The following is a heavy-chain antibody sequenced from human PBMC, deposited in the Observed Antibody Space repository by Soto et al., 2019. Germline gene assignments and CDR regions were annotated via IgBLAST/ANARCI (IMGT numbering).Heavy chain of an antibody. Sequence: QVQLQQWGAGLLKPSETLSLTCAVYGGSFSGYYWSWIRQPPGKGLEGIGEINHSGSTNYNPSLKSRVTSSVDTSKNQFSLKLSSVTAADTAVYYCARAPRLGYCSGGSCYPRFDYWGQGTLVTVSS. J-gene: IGHJ4*02. V-gene: IGHV4-34*01. CDR3: ARAPRLGYCSGGSCYPRFDY. D-gene: IGHD2-15*01. CDR2: INHSGST. CDR1: GGSFSGYY.